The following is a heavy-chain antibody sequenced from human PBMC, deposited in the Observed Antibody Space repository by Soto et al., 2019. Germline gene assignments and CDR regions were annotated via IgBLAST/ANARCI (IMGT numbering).Heavy chain of an antibody. CDR1: GGSISSYF. J-gene: IGHJ4*02. D-gene: IGHD6-19*01. CDR2: IYASGTT. Sequence: QAQLQESGPGLVKPSETLSLTCTVSGGSISSYFWKWIRQPAGKGLEWIGQIYASGTTNYNPSLKSRVTMSVDTSKNQFALNVSSVTASDTAVYYCARGPPIDSSAWYVDYWGQGTLVTVSS. CDR3: ARGPPIDSSAWYVDY. V-gene: IGHV4-4*07.